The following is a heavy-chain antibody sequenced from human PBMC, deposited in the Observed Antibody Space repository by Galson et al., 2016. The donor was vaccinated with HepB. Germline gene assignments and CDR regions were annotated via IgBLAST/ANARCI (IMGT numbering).Heavy chain of an antibody. CDR2: ISDSGGST. Sequence: SLRLSCAASGFTFSNYAMSWVRQAPGKGLEWVSGISDSGGSTYFADSVMGRFTISRDNSKNTLYVQMNNLGAEDTAVYYCAKEDNIAGATTINNWGQGTLVTVSS. J-gene: IGHJ4*02. D-gene: IGHD1-26*01. V-gene: IGHV3-23*01. CDR3: AKEDNIAGATTINN. CDR1: GFTFSNYA.